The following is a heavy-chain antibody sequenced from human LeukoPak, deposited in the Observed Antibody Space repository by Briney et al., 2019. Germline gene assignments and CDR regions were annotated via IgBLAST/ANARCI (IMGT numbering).Heavy chain of an antibody. D-gene: IGHD4-17*01. V-gene: IGHV4-59*01. CDR3: ARGKSDYGDYYPSFDY. CDR2: IYYSGST. CDR1: GGSISSYY. Sequence: SETLSLTCTVSGGSISSYYWSWIRQPPGKGLEWIGYIYYSGSTNYNPSLKSRVTISVDTSKNQFSLQLRSVTAADPAVYYCARGKSDYGDYYPSFDYWGQGTLVTVSS. J-gene: IGHJ4*02.